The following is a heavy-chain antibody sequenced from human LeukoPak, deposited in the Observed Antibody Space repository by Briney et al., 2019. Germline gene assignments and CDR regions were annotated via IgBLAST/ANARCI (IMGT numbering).Heavy chain of an antibody. Sequence: GGSLRLSCAASGFTVSSNYMSWVRQAPGKGLEWVSGISGSTYYADSVKGCFTISRDNSKNTLYLQMNSLRAEDTAVYYCAKVGSQETIEVAGPYFDYWGQGSLVTVSS. CDR3: AKVGSQETIEVAGPYFDY. V-gene: IGHV3-53*01. CDR1: GFTVSSNY. CDR2: ISGST. J-gene: IGHJ4*02. D-gene: IGHD6-19*01.